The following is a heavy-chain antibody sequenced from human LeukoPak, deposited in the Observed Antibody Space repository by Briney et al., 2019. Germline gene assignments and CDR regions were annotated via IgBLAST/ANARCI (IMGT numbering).Heavy chain of an antibody. D-gene: IGHD2-21*02. CDR1: GYTFTSYY. J-gene: IGHJ4*02. Sequence: ASVRVSCKASGYTFTSYYMHWVRQAPGQGLEWMGIINPSGGRTSYAQKFQGRVTMTRDTSTGTVYMELSSLRSEDTAVYYCASLRSGDYEGFDYWGQATLVTVSS. CDR3: ASLRSGDYEGFDY. V-gene: IGHV1-46*01. CDR2: INPSGGRT.